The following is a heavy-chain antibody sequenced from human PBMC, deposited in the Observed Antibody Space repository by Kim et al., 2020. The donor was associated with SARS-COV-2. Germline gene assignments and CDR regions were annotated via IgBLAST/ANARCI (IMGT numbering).Heavy chain of an antibody. CDR3: ARGVTASFDI. Sequence: ASVKVSCKASGYTFSNNAIHWVRQAPGQRLAWMAWIKPGNGDTKYSQKFQGRVTLSRDTSANTAYMELSRLTSEDTAVYYCARGVTASFDIWGQGTMVAVSS. D-gene: IGHD2-21*02. J-gene: IGHJ3*02. CDR1: GYTFSNNA. CDR2: IKPGNGDT. V-gene: IGHV1-3*01.